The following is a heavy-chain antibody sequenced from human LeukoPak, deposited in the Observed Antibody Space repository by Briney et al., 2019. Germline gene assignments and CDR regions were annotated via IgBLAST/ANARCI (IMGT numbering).Heavy chain of an antibody. CDR3: ATSYSGSVFDY. D-gene: IGHD1-26*01. Sequence: GASLMISCTGSGYSITSYMIGWLRQMAERRLWWMGIIYSGYYDTRYSPSFQGQVTISADKSISTAYLQWSSLTASDTAMYYCATSYSGSVFDYWGQGTLVTVSS. CDR2: IYSGYYDT. CDR1: GYSITSYM. J-gene: IGHJ4*02. V-gene: IGHV5-51*01.